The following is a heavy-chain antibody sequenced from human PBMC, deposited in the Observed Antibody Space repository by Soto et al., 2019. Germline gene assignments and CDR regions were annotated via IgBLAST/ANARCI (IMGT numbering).Heavy chain of an antibody. J-gene: IGHJ4*02. V-gene: IGHV1-69*12. CDR3: GRDGAGMGATFDY. CDR1: GGTFSSYA. CDR2: IIPMFGTT. D-gene: IGHD1-26*01. Sequence: QVQLVQSGAVVKKPGSSVKVSCKASGGTFSSYAMNWVRQAPGPGLEWMGGIIPMFGTTTYAQKFQGRVTITADESTSTVYMELTGLTSDDPAVYYCGRDGAGMGATFDYWGQGTLVTVSS.